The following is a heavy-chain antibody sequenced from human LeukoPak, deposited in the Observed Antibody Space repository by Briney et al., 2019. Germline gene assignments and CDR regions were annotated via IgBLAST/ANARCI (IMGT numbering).Heavy chain of an antibody. CDR3: ARVNDMFYNDH. CDR1: GFTFSDHY. Sequence: GGSLRLSCAASGFTFSDHYMDWIRQAPGKGLEWVGRTRKITNGHSTEYAASVKDRFSISRDDSKNSLYLHMNGLKTEDTALYYCARVNDMFYNDHWGQGTLVTVSP. D-gene: IGHD2/OR15-2a*01. V-gene: IGHV3-72*01. CDR2: TRKITNGHST. J-gene: IGHJ4*02.